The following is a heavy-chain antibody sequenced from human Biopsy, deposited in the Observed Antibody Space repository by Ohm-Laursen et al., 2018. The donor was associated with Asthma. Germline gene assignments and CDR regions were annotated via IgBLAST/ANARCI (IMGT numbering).Heavy chain of an antibody. V-gene: IGHV3-11*04. D-gene: IGHD3-22*01. Sequence: SLRLSCTASGFTFSDYYMSWIRQAPGKGLEWVSYISSSGATIYYADSVRGRFTISRDNAKNSLYLQMNSLRAEDTAVYYCARARRSLLLPDYYYYGMDVWGQGTTVTVSS. CDR2: ISSSGATI. J-gene: IGHJ6*02. CDR1: GFTFSDYY. CDR3: ARARRSLLLPDYYYYGMDV.